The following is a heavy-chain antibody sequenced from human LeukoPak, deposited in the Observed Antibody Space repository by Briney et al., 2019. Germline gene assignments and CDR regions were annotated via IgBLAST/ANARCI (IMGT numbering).Heavy chain of an antibody. J-gene: IGHJ2*01. CDR1: GYSVTSGW. Sequence: GESLQISCRASGYSVTSGWIAWVRQMPGKGLEWMGIIYPGDSDTRYSPSFQGQVTISADKSISTAFLQWSSLKASDTAMYYCARGPRWYFDLWGRGTLVTVSS. V-gene: IGHV5-51*01. CDR3: ARGPRWYFDL. CDR2: IYPGDSDT.